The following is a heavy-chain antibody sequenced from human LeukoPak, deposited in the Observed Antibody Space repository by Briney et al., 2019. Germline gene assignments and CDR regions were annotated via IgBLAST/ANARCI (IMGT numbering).Heavy chain of an antibody. CDR2: INTDGSTT. D-gene: IGHD3-3*01. CDR3: ARDTLAYYDFWSGYGPYYYYMDV. V-gene: IGHV3-74*01. J-gene: IGHJ6*03. CDR1: GFTFKSYW. Sequence: GGSLRLSCAASGFTFKSYWMYWVRQAPGKGLVWVSRINTDGSTTTYADSVKGRFTISRDNAKNSLYLQMNSLRAEDTALYYCARDTLAYYDFWSGYGPYYYYMDVWGKGTTVTVSS.